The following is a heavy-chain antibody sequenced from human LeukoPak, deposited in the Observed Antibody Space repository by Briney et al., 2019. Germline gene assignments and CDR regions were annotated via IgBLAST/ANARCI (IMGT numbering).Heavy chain of an antibody. CDR2: IYYSGST. Sequence: PSETLSLTRTVSGGSISSSSYYWGWIRQPPGKGLEWIGSIYYSGSTYYNPSLKSRVTISVDTSKNQFSLKLSSVTAADTAVYYCARLSSPFDYWGQGTLVTVSS. D-gene: IGHD1-26*01. V-gene: IGHV4-39*07. CDR3: ARLSSPFDY. CDR1: GGSISSSSYY. J-gene: IGHJ4*02.